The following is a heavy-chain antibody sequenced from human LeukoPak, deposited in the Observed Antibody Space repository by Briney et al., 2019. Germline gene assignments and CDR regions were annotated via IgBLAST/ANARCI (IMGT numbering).Heavy chain of an antibody. Sequence: GGSLRLSCAASGFRFSDFTMTWVRQAPGKGPEWVSAIGGRSGSTYYADSLGGRFTISRDNSKDMLYLQMNSLKVEDTATYYCGKEGGAWGQGTKATVSS. CDR3: GKEGGA. D-gene: IGHD3-16*01. CDR1: GFRFSDFT. CDR2: IGGRSGST. J-gene: IGHJ5*02. V-gene: IGHV3-23*01.